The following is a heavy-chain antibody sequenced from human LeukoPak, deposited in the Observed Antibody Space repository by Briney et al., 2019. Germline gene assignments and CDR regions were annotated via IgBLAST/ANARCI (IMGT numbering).Heavy chain of an antibody. J-gene: IGHJ4*02. Sequence: SVKVSCKASGGTFSSYAISWVRQAPGQGLEWMGGIIPIFGTANYAQKFQGRVTITADGSTSTAYMELSSLRSEDTAVYYCARDYGDLGGYFDYWGQGTLVTVSS. CDR3: ARDYGDLGGYFDY. D-gene: IGHD4-17*01. CDR2: IIPIFGTA. V-gene: IGHV1-69*13. CDR1: GGTFSSYA.